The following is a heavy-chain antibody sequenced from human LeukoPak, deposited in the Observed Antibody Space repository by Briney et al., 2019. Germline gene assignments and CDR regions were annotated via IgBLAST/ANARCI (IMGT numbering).Heavy chain of an antibody. Sequence: GGSLRLSCTASGFTFNSYSMNWVRQAPGKGLEWVSYISRSSSTIYYADSVKGRFTISRDNAKNSLYLQMNSLRAEDTAVYYCARGVGGQSFDYWGQGTLVTVSS. D-gene: IGHD3-16*01. CDR1: GFTFNSYS. CDR2: ISRSSSTI. CDR3: ARGVGGQSFDY. V-gene: IGHV3-48*01. J-gene: IGHJ4*02.